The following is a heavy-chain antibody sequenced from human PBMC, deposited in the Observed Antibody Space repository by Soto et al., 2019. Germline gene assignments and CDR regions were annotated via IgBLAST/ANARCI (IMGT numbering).Heavy chain of an antibody. V-gene: IGHV1-3*01. CDR3: VRDDRAISGVVTLDS. CDR1: GYKFKHYA. Sequence: QVQLVQSGAEVKRPGASVRVSCKASGYKFKHYAIHWVRQAPGQRLEWMGWSNEGSGNSRYSQKFQGRVSITRDTSANTVYMDLGSRKSEDTATDYWVRDDRAISGVVTLDSWGPGTLVTFAA. D-gene: IGHD3-10*01. J-gene: IGHJ4*02. CDR2: SNEGSGNS.